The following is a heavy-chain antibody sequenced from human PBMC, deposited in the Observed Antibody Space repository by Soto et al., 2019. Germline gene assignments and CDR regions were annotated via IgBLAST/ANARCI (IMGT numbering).Heavy chain of an antibody. CDR3: ATGGKYCTNGVCPYYYYYMDV. D-gene: IGHD2-8*01. V-gene: IGHV1-24*01. CDR1: GYTLTELS. J-gene: IGHJ6*03. CDR2: FDPEDGET. Sequence: ASVKVSCKVSGYTLTELSLHCVRQAPGKGLEWIGGFDPEDGETIYAQKFQGRVTMTEDTSTDTAYMELSSLRSEDTAVYYCATGGKYCTNGVCPYYYYYMDVWGKGTTVTVSS.